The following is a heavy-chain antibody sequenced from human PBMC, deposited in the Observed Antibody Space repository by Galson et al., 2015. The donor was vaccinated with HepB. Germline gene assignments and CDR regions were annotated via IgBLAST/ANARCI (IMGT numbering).Heavy chain of an antibody. J-gene: IGHJ6*02. CDR2: INSDGSST. D-gene: IGHD6-6*01. CDR3: ASFVQGV. Sequence: SLRLSCAASGFTFSSYWMHWVRQAPGKGLVWVSRINSDGSSTTYADAVKGRFTISRDNAKNTLSLQMNSLRVEDTAVYYCASFVQGVWGQGITVTVSS. V-gene: IGHV3-74*01. CDR1: GFTFSSYW.